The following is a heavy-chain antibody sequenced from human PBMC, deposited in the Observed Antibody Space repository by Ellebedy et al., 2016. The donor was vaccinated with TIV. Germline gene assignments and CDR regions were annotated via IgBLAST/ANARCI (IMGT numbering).Heavy chain of an antibody. CDR1: GFTFSVYW. J-gene: IGHJ4*02. V-gene: IGHV3-7*03. Sequence: GGSLSLSXAASGFTFSVYWMSWVRQAPGRGLEFVANIKKDGSEKYYVDSVKGRFTISRDNAKNSLYLQMNSLRPEDTALYYCAKDRSSSGYSMYYFDSWGQGTPVSVSS. CDR2: IKKDGSEK. D-gene: IGHD3-22*01. CDR3: AKDRSSSGYSMYYFDS.